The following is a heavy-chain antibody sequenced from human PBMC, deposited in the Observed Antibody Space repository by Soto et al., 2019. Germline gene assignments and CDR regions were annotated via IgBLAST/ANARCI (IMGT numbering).Heavy chain of an antibody. CDR1: GGSISSGAYY. CDR2: IYYSGTT. J-gene: IGHJ5*02. D-gene: IGHD2-15*01. V-gene: IGHV4-31*03. Sequence: SSETLSLTCTVSGGSISSGAYYWSWIRQHPGKGLEWIGYIYYSGTTYYNPSLQSRVTISVDTSQNQFSLKLISVTAADTAVYYCARDPNPISATWGQGTLVTVSS. CDR3: ARDPNPISAT.